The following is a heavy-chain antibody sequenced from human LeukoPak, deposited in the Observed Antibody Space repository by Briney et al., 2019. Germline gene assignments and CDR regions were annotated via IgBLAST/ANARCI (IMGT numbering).Heavy chain of an antibody. V-gene: IGHV4-34*01. J-gene: IGHJ3*02. CDR1: GGSFSGYY. CDR3: ARDSRYLSSIAARRAFDI. CDR2: INHSGST. D-gene: IGHD6-6*01. Sequence: PSETLSLTCAVYGGSFSGYYWSWIRQPPGKGLEWIGEINHSGSTNYNPSLKSRVTISVDTSKNQFSLKLGSVTAADTAVYYCARDSRYLSSIAARRAFDIWGQGTMVTVSS.